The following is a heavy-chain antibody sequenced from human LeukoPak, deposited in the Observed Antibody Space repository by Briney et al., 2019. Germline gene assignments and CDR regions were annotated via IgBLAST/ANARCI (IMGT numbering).Heavy chain of an antibody. CDR2: IYYSGST. Sequence: SETLSLTCTVSGGSISSSSYYWGWIRQPPGKGLEWIGSIYYSGSTYYNPSPKSRVTISVDTSKNQFSLKLSSVTAADTAVYYCARRGSGSYFGYYYYYYMDVWGKGTTVTISS. CDR1: GGSISSSSYY. D-gene: IGHD3-10*01. J-gene: IGHJ6*03. V-gene: IGHV4-39*07. CDR3: ARRGSGSYFGYYYYYYMDV.